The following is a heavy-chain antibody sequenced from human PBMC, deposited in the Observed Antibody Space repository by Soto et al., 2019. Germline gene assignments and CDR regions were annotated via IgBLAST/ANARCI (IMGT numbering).Heavy chain of an antibody. CDR1: GYTFTSYA. D-gene: IGHD3-3*01. J-gene: IGHJ6*02. Sequence: ASVKVSCKASGYTFTSYAMNWVRQAPGQGLEWMGWINTNTGNPTYAQGFTGRFVLSLDTSVSTAYLQICSLKAEDTAVYYCARWGRDYDFWSGYYTGYYYGMDVWGQGTTVTVSS. CDR3: ARWGRDYDFWSGYYTGYYYGMDV. CDR2: INTNTGNP. V-gene: IGHV7-4-1*01.